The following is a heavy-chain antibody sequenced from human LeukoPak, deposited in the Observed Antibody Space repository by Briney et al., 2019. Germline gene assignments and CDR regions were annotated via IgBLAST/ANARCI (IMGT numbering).Heavy chain of an antibody. Sequence: GESLKIFCKGSGYSLTSYWIGWVRQMPGKGLEWMGILYPGDSDTRYSPSFQGQVTISADKSISTAYLQWSSLKASDTAMYYCARRVTMVRGAVVWFDPWGQGTLVTVSS. V-gene: IGHV5-51*01. CDR3: ARRVTMVRGAVVWFDP. D-gene: IGHD3-10*01. J-gene: IGHJ5*02. CDR2: LYPGDSDT. CDR1: GYSLTSYW.